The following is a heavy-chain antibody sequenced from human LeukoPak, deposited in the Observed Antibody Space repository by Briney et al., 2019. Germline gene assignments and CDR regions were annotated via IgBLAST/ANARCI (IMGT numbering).Heavy chain of an antibody. J-gene: IGHJ3*02. CDR1: GFTFSSYS. D-gene: IGHD3-22*01. CDR3: AREAGYYDSSGLSCAFDI. Sequence: PGGSLRLSCAASGFTFSSYSMNWVRQAPGKGLEWVSSISSSSSYIYYADSVKGPFTISRDKGKNSMYLQMNSLRAEDTAVYHCAREAGYYDSSGLSCAFDIWGQGTMVTVSS. CDR2: ISSSSSYI. V-gene: IGHV3-21*01.